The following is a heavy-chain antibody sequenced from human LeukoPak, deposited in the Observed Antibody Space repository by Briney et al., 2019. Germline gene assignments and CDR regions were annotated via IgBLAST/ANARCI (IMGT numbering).Heavy chain of an antibody. CDR1: GGSISSSGYY. D-gene: IGHD4-17*01. CDR3: ARHPTVTTFYVHQ. CDR2: IYGPGST. Sequence: SETLSLTCTVSGGSISSSGYYWGWIRQPPEKGLEWIGSIYGPGSTYYNPSLKSRVTMSVDMSKNQFSLKLSSATAADTAVYYCARHPTVTTFYVHQWGQGTLVTVSS. J-gene: IGHJ1*01. V-gene: IGHV4-39*01.